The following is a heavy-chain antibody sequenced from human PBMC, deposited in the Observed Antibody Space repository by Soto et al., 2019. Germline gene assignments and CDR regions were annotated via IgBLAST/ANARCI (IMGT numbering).Heavy chain of an antibody. D-gene: IGHD1-1*01. CDR1: GGTFSSYA. CDR2: IIPIFGTA. J-gene: IGHJ6*02. V-gene: IGHV1-69*06. Sequence: GFSVKVSCKASGGTFSSYAISCVRQATGQGLEWMGGIIPIFGTANYAQKFQGRVTITADKSTSTAYMELSSLRSEDTAVYYCARDNWNDVSWYYYGMDVWGQGTTVTVSS. CDR3: ARDNWNDVSWYYYGMDV.